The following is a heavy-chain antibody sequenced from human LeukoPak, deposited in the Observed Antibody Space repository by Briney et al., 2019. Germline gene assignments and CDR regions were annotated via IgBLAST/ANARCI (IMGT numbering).Heavy chain of an antibody. D-gene: IGHD6-19*01. CDR2: ISSNGGTI. J-gene: IGHJ4*02. V-gene: IGHV3-64*01. Sequence: GGSLRLSCTASGFTFSNYAFHWVRQAPGKGLEYVSAISSNGGTIYYANSVKGRFVISRDNSKNTLYLQMGSLRTEGMGVYYCARVRVAVATPYFDYWGQGTPVTVSS. CDR3: ARVRVAVATPYFDY. CDR1: GFTFSNYA.